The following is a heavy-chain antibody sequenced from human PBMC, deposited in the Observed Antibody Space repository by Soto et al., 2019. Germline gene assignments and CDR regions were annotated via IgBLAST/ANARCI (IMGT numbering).Heavy chain of an antibody. D-gene: IGHD3-10*01. V-gene: IGHV5-10-1*01. Sequence: GESLKISCKGSGYSFTSYWISWVRQMPGKGLEWMGRIDPSDSYTNYSPSFQGHVTISADKSISTAYLQWGSLKASDTAMYYCARXSRITMVRGTYYYGMDVWGQGTTVTVSS. CDR1: GYSFTSYW. CDR3: ARXSRITMVRGTYYYGMDV. CDR2: IDPSDSYT. J-gene: IGHJ6*02.